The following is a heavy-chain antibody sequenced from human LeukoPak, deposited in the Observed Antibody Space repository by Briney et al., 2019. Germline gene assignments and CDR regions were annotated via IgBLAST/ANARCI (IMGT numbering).Heavy chain of an antibody. CDR2: INWNGGST. V-gene: IGHV3-20*04. D-gene: IGHD5-18*01. Sequence: PGGSLRLSCAASGFTFDDYGMTWVRQVPGKGLEWVSGINWNGGSTGYADSVKGRFTISRDNAKNSLYLQMNSLRAEDTAVYYCAKDSGGHSYGHIHFDYWGQGTLVTVSS. CDR1: GFTFDDYG. CDR3: AKDSGGHSYGHIHFDY. J-gene: IGHJ4*02.